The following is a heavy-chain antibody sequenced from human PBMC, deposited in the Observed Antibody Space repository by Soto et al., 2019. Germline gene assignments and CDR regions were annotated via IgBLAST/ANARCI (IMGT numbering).Heavy chain of an antibody. CDR2: IYPGDSDT. V-gene: IGHV5-51*01. J-gene: IGHJ3*02. D-gene: IGHD2-21*02. CDR1: GYSFTSYW. CDR3: ARLLTEDIVVVTANVRWGAFDI. Sequence: GESVKISFKGSGYSFTSYWIGWVRQMPGKGLEWMGIIYPGDSDTRYSPSFQGQVTISADKSISTAYLQWSSLKASDTAMYYYARLLTEDIVVVTANVRWGAFDIWGQGTMVTV.